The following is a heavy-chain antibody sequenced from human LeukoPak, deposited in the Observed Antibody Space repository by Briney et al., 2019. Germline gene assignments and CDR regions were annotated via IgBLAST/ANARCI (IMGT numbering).Heavy chain of an antibody. CDR1: GYSFTTYW. CDR3: ARPTTVTAPAAFDF. CDR2: IYPGDSDT. V-gene: IGHV5-51*01. D-gene: IGHD4-17*01. Sequence: GESLKISRKGSGYSFTTYWIAWVRQMPGKGLEWMGIIYPGDSDTRYSPSFQGQVTMSVDKSINTAYLQWNSLKASDTAVYYCARPTTVTAPAAFDFWGHGTMVTVSS. J-gene: IGHJ3*01.